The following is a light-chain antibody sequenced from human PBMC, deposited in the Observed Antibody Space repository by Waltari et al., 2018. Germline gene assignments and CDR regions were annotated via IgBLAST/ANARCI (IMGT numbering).Light chain of an antibody. CDR2: AAS. CDR1: QGISSY. Sequence: AIRITQSPSSLSASTGDRVTITCRASQGISSYLAWYQQKPGKAPKLLIYAASTLQSGVPSRFSGSGSGTDFTLTISCLQSEDVATYYCQQYYSYPPMYTFGQGTKLEIK. V-gene: IGKV1-8*01. CDR3: QQYYSYPPMYT. J-gene: IGKJ2*01.